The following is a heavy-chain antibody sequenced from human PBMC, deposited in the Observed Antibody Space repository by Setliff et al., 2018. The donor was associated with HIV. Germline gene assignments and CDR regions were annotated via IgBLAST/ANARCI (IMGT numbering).Heavy chain of an antibody. D-gene: IGHD5-18*01. V-gene: IGHV4-39*01. CDR2: IYYSGST. CDR3: ARLDSHGGDEY. J-gene: IGHJ4*02. CDR1: GGSISGSSYY. Sequence: SETLSLTCTVSGGSISGSSYYWGGIRQPPGKGLEWIGNIYYSGSTYYNPSLKSRVTISVDTSQNQFSLNLSSMTAADTAVYYCARLDSHGGDEYWGQGTLVTAPQ.